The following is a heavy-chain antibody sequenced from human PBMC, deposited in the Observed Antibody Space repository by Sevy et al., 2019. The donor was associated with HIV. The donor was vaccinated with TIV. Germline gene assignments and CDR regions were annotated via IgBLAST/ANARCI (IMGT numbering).Heavy chain of an antibody. CDR1: GGSVSSGSYY. CDR3: ARVSHCSSTSSHKRHYYYDGMDV. Sequence: SETLSLTCTVSGGSVSSGSYYWSWIRQPPGKGLEWIGYIYYSGSTNYNPSLKSRVTISVDTSKNQFSLKLSSVTAADTAVYYCARVSHCSSTSSHKRHYYYDGMDVWGQGTTVTVSS. V-gene: IGHV4-61*01. D-gene: IGHD2-2*02. CDR2: IYYSGST. J-gene: IGHJ6*02.